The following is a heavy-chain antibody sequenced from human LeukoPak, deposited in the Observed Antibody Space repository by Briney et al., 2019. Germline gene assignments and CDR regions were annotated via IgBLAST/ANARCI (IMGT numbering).Heavy chain of an antibody. Sequence: GGSLRLSCAASGFTFSSYWMSWVRQAPGKGLEWVANIKQDGSEKYYVDSVKGRFTISGDNAKNSLYLQMNSLRAEDTAVYYCARALGWLDWDFDLWGRGTLVTVSS. CDR3: ARALGWLDWDFDL. CDR2: IKQDGSEK. J-gene: IGHJ2*01. D-gene: IGHD5-24*01. V-gene: IGHV3-7*01. CDR1: GFTFSSYW.